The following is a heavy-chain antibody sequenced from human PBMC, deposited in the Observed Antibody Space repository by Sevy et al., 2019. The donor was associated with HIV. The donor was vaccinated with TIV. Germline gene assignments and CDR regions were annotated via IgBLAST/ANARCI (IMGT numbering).Heavy chain of an antibody. CDR1: GDSISGYY. V-gene: IGHV4-59*01. Sequence: SETLSLTCTVSGDSISGYYWSWIRQSPGKGLQWIGYIYYNGRTNYDPSLKSRVTISADTSKNQFSLKLGSVTAADTAIYYCARAAADYYYAMDVWGQGTTVTVSS. J-gene: IGHJ6*02. CDR3: ARAAADYYYAMDV. CDR2: IYYNGRT.